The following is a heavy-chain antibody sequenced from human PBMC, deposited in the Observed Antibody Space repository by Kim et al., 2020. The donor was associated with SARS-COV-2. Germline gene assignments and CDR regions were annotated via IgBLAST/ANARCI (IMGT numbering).Heavy chain of an antibody. V-gene: IGHV3-33*01. Sequence: NDCYEDSGRGRFTIARDESINTLYLQMRSLRAEDTALYFCATEKSGYAFDYWGQGTLVTVSS. J-gene: IGHJ4*02. CDR3: ATEKSGYAFDY. CDR2: ND. D-gene: IGHD3-3*01.